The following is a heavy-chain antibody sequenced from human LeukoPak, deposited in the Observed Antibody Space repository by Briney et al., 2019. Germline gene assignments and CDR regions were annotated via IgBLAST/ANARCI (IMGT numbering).Heavy chain of an antibody. CDR2: IYYSGST. Sequence: SETLSLTCTVSGGSINRYYWSWIRQPPGKGLEWIGYIYYSGSTNYNPSLKSRVTISVDTSKNQFSLKMSSVTAADTAVYYCARNYGDYVDYWGQGTLVTVSS. J-gene: IGHJ4*02. CDR1: GGSINRYY. CDR3: ARNYGDYVDY. V-gene: IGHV4-59*01. D-gene: IGHD4-17*01.